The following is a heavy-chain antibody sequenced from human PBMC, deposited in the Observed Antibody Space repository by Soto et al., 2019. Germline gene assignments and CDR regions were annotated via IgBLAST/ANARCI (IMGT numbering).Heavy chain of an antibody. CDR2: VHVSGGT. V-gene: IGHV4-4*07. CDR3: ARDRYGWYHCFDLDI. J-gene: IGHJ6*02. Sequence: SETLSLTCSVSGESISNFYWCWIRQSAGKGLEWIGHVHVSGGTDYNAPLQSRVSMSVDTSSNHVSLQLRSLTAADTAIYYCARDRYGWYHCFDLDIWGPGTTVTVS. D-gene: IGHD6-19*01. CDR1: GESISNFY.